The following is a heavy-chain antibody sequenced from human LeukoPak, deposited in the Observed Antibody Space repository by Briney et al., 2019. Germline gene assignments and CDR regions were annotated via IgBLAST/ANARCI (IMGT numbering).Heavy chain of an antibody. V-gene: IGHV4-59*01. J-gene: IGHJ4*02. CDR3: ARVGDWNDLVY. Sequence: SETLSLTCTVSGGSISPYYWSWIRQTPGKGLEWIGYILYSGTTTNYNPFLKSRVTISVDTSKNQFSLKLSSVTAADTAVYYCARVGDWNDLVYWGQGTLVTVSS. CDR2: ILYSGTTT. CDR1: GGSISPYY. D-gene: IGHD1-1*01.